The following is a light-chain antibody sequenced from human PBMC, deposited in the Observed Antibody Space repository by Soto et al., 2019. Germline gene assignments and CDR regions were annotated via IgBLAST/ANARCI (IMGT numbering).Light chain of an antibody. CDR2: AAA. V-gene: IGKV1-39*01. CDR1: QSISTY. J-gene: IGKJ3*01. Sequence: DIQMTQSPSSLSASVRDRFTITCRASQSISTYLNWYQQKPGKVPKLLIYAAASLQSGVPSRFSGSGSGTDFTLTISSLQPEDFATYYCQQSYSTPFTFGPGTKVD. CDR3: QQSYSTPFT.